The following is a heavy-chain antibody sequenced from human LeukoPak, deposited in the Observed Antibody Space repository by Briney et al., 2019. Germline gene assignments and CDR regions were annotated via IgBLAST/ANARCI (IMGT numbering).Heavy chain of an antibody. CDR1: GGSISSSSHY. CDR2: IYYSGST. D-gene: IGHD2-21*02. V-gene: IGHV4-39*01. J-gene: IGHJ2*01. CDR3: ARHERVYCGGDCYSYWYFDL. Sequence: SETLSLTCTVSGGSISSSSHYWGWIRQPPGMGLEWIGSIYYSGSTYYNPSLKSRVTISVDTSKNQLSLKLSSVTAADTAVYYCARHERVYCGGDCYSYWYFDLWGRGTLVTVSS.